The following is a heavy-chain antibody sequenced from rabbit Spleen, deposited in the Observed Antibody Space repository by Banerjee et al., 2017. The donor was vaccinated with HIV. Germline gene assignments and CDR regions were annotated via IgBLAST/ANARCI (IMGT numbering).Heavy chain of an antibody. CDR2: IEAGSSGFT. V-gene: IGHV1S45*01. CDR1: GFSFSNYYY. D-gene: IGHD1-1*01. J-gene: IGHJ6*01. Sequence: QEQLEESGGGLVKPEGSLTLTCTASGFSFSNYYYMCWVRQTPGKGLEWIACIEAGSSGFTYFASWAKGRFTISKTSSTTVTLQMTSLTAADTATYFCARDTSSSFSSYGMDLWGQGTLVTVS. CDR3: ARDTSSSFSSYGMDL.